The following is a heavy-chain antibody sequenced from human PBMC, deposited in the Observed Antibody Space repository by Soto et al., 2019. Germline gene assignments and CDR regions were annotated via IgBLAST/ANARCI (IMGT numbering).Heavy chain of an antibody. CDR1: GGSISSGDYY. CDR3: ARQRGYDNAFDI. CDR2: IYYSGST. Sequence: KPSETLSLTCTVSGGSISSGDYYWSWIRQPPGKGLEWIGYIYYSGSTYYNPSLKSRLTISVDTSKNQFSLKLSSVTTADTAVYYCARQRGYDNAFDIWGQRTMVPVSS. J-gene: IGHJ3*02. D-gene: IGHD5-12*01. V-gene: IGHV4-30-4*01.